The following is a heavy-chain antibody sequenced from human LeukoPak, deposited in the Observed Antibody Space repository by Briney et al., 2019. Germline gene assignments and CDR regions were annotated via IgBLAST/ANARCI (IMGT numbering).Heavy chain of an antibody. Sequence: PSETLSLTCTVSGGSISSYYWSWIRQPAGKGLEWIGRIYTSGSTNYNPSLKSRVTMSVDTSKNQFSLKLSSVTAADTAVYYCARSSRGLGYDFPFDYWGQGTLVTVSS. J-gene: IGHJ4*02. D-gene: IGHD3-3*01. CDR1: GGSISSYY. CDR2: IYTSGST. CDR3: ARSSRGLGYDFPFDY. V-gene: IGHV4-4*07.